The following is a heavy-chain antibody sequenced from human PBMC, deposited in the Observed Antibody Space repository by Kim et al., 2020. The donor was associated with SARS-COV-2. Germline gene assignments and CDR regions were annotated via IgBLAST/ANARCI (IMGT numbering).Heavy chain of an antibody. CDR1: GFTFSSYA. CDR2: ISGSGGST. Sequence: GGSLRLSCAASGFTFSSYAMSWVRQAPGKGLEWVSAISGSGGSTYYADSVKGRFTISRDNSKNTLYLQMNSLRAEDTAVYYCAKDSRNYYGSGSFDYWGQGTLVTVSS. D-gene: IGHD3-10*01. CDR3: AKDSRNYYGSGSFDY. V-gene: IGHV3-23*01. J-gene: IGHJ4*02.